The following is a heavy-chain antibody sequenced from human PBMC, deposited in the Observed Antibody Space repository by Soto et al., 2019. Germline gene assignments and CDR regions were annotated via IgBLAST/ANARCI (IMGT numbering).Heavy chain of an antibody. V-gene: IGHV5-10-1*01. Sequence: GESLKISCKGSGYSFTSYWISWVRQMPGKGLEWMGRIDPSHSYTNYSPSFQVHVTISADKSISTAYLQWSSLKASDTATYYCARPEGWGYDSTGYIYWCQETLVTVSS. D-gene: IGHD3-22*01. CDR3: ARPEGWGYDSTGYIY. J-gene: IGHJ4*01. CDR1: GYSFTSYW. CDR2: IDPSHSYT.